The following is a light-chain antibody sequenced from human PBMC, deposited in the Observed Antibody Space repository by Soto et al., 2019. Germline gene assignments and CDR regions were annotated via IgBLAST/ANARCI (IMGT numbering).Light chain of an antibody. CDR3: QEYNDWPRGT. CDR1: QSVNTN. Sequence: EVLMTQSPATLSASPGERSTLXXRASQSVNTNLAWYQKKPGQATTVLXYAASTRATGIPDRFSGSGSGTDFTLTISSLQPEDFALYYCQEYNDWPRGTFGQGTKVDIK. CDR2: AAS. J-gene: IGKJ1*01. V-gene: IGKV3-15*01.